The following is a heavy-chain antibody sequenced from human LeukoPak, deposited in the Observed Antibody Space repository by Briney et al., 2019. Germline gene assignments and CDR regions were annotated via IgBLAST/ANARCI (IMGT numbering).Heavy chain of an antibody. J-gene: IGHJ5*02. D-gene: IGHD6-6*01. CDR3: ARGKFDSSSSFWFDP. Sequence: SETLSLTCTVSGGSISSDYWSWIRQPPGKGLEWIGYIYYGGSTNYNPSLKSRVTISVDTSKNQFSLKLSSVTAADTAVYYCARGKFDSSSSFWFDPWGQGTLVTASS. CDR2: IYYGGST. V-gene: IGHV4-59*01. CDR1: GGSISSDY.